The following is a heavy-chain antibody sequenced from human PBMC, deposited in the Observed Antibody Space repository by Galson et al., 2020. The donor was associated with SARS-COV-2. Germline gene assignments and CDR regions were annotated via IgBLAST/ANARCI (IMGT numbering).Heavy chain of an antibody. V-gene: IGHV3-23*01. D-gene: IGHD2-21*01. CDR1: GFTFSSYA. CDR3: AKIAGSQAGENWFDP. Sequence: GESLKISCAASGFTFSSYAMSWVRQAPGKGLEWVSANSGSGGSTYYADSVKGRFTISSDNSNTTLSLQMNSLRAEDTAVYYCAKIAGSQAGENWFDPWGQGTLVTVSS. J-gene: IGHJ5*02. CDR2: NSGSGGST.